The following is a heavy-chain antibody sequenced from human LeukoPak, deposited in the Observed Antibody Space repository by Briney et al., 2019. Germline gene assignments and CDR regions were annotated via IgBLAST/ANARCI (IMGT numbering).Heavy chain of an antibody. CDR3: TRVGYIDEGIDC. V-gene: IGHV3-21*01. J-gene: IGHJ4*02. D-gene: IGHD5-24*01. CDR1: GFTFSSYA. CDR2: ISSSSSYI. Sequence: GRSLRLSCAASGFTFSSYAMHWVRQAPGKGLEWVSSISSSSSYIYYADSVKGRFTISRDNAKNSLYLQMNSLRAEDTAIYYCTRVGYIDEGIDCWGQGTLVTVSS.